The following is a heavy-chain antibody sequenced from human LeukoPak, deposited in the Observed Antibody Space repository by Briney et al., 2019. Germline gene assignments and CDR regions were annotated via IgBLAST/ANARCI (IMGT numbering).Heavy chain of an antibody. CDR2: INPNSGGT. J-gene: IGHJ4*02. CDR3: GRAKAVAWAFDY. Sequence: ASVKVSCKASGYTFTGYYMHWVRQAPGQGLEWMGWINPNSGGTNYAQKFQGRVTMTRDTSISTAYMELSRLRSDDPAVYYCGRAKAVAWAFDYWGQGTLVTVSS. CDR1: GYTFTGYY. V-gene: IGHV1-2*02. D-gene: IGHD6-19*01.